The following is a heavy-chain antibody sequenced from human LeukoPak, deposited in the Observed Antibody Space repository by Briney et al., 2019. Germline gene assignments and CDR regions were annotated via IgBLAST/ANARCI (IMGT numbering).Heavy chain of an antibody. CDR3: ARGVLLWFGEPRGAFDI. V-gene: IGHV4-38-2*02. Sequence: SQTLSLTCTVSGYSISSGYYWGWIRQPPGKGREGFGGIFHRGRTYYNPSLKSRVTISVDTSKTQYSLKLSSVTAADTAVYYCARGVLLWFGEPRGAFDIWGQGTMVTVSS. D-gene: IGHD3-10*01. J-gene: IGHJ3*02. CDR2: IFHRGRT. CDR1: GYSISSGYY.